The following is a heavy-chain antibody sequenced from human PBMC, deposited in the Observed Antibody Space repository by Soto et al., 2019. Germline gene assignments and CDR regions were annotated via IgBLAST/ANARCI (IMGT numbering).Heavy chain of an antibody. CDR2: TLYSGSP. J-gene: IGHJ3*02. D-gene: IGHD3-9*01. V-gene: IGHV4-61*08. CDR1: GGSVGTGAYY. Sequence: SETLSLTCRVSGGSVGTGAYYWSWIRQPPGKGLEWIGYTLYSGSPNYNPSLQSLQSRVTISVDTSRNQFSLRLTAVTAADTALYYCARHDYYHRTFDIWGQGTLVTVSS. CDR3: ARHDYYHRTFDI.